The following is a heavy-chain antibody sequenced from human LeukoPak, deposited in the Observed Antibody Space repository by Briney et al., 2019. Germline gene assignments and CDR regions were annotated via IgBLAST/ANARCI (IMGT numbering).Heavy chain of an antibody. D-gene: IGHD3-22*01. CDR3: ARSSITYYYDSSGYFNWFDP. Sequence: PGGSLRLSCAASGFTFSTYGIHWVRQAPGKGLEWVTVISYDGSNKYYADSVKGRFTVSRDNSKNTLYLQINSLRAEDTAVYYCARSSITYYYDSSGYFNWFDPWGQGTLVTVSS. J-gene: IGHJ5*02. CDR1: GFTFSTYG. V-gene: IGHV3-30*03. CDR2: ISYDGSNK.